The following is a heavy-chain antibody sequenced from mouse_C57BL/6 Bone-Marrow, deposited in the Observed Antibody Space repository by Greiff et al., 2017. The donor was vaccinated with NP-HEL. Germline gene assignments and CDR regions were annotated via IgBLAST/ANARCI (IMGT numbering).Heavy chain of an antibody. Sequence: EVKLMESGEGLVKPGGSLKLSCAASGFTFSSYTMSWVRQTPEKRLEWVATISGGGGNTYYPDSVKGRFTISRDNAKNTLYLQLSSLRSEDTALYYCARKTRYYYAMDYWGQGTSVTVSS. J-gene: IGHJ4*01. CDR1: GFTFSSYT. V-gene: IGHV5-9*01. CDR3: ARKTRYYYAMDY. CDR2: ISGGGGNT.